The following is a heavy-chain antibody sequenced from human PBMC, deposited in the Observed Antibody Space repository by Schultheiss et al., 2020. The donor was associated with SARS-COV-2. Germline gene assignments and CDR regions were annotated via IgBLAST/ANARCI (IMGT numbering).Heavy chain of an antibody. J-gene: IGHJ3*02. CDR3: ASHRSGYSYGPDAFDI. D-gene: IGHD5-18*01. Sequence: GGSLRLSCAASGFTFSSYAMSWVRQAPGKGLEWVSAISGSGGSTYYADSVKGRFTISRHNSKNTLYLQMNSLRAEDTAVYYCASHRSGYSYGPDAFDIWGQGTMVTVSS. CDR2: ISGSGGST. CDR1: GFTFSSYA. V-gene: IGHV3-23*01.